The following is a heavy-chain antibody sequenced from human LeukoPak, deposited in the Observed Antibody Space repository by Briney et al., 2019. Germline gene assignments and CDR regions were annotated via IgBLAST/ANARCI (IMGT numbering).Heavy chain of an antibody. CDR1: GGSISSYY. CDR2: IYYSGST. J-gene: IGHJ4*02. CDR3: ARVSPSNHRWLQYIIGY. V-gene: IGHV4-59*01. Sequence: SETLSLTCTVSGGSISSYYWSWIRQPPGKGLEWIGYIYYSGSTNYNPSLKSRVTISVDTSKNQFSLKLSSVTAADTAVYHCARVSPSNHRWLQYIIGYWGQGTLVTVSS. D-gene: IGHD5-24*01.